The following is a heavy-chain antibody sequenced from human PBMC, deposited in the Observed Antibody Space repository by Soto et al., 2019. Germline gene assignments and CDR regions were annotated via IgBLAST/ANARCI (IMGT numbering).Heavy chain of an antibody. J-gene: IGHJ6*03. V-gene: IGHV3-7*01. Sequence: PGGSRKLSGPASGFTFSSYWMSWFGQAPGKGLEGVANIKQDGSEKYYVDSVKGRFTISRDNAKNSLYLQMNSLRAEDTAVYYCARAKYDYIWGSYRRYYYYYMDVWGKGTTVTVSS. CDR2: IKQDGSEK. CDR3: ARAKYDYIWGSYRRYYYYYMDV. CDR1: GFTFSSYW. D-gene: IGHD3-16*02.